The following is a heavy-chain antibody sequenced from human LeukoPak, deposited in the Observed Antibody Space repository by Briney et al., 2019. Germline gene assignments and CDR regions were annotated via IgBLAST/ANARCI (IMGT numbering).Heavy chain of an antibody. CDR1: AFTFNNNW. CDR2: IKQDGTDK. J-gene: IGHJ6*02. Sequence: GGTLRFSSAAYAFTFNNNWMSWVRQAQGKGREGGANIKQDGTDKYYVDSVKGRFTISRDNAKNSLYLKMTSLRAEDTAVYYCARDRIVVVPAAMGIYYYGMDVWGQGTTVTVSS. D-gene: IGHD2-2*01. CDR3: ARDRIVVVPAAMGIYYYGMDV. V-gene: IGHV3-7*01.